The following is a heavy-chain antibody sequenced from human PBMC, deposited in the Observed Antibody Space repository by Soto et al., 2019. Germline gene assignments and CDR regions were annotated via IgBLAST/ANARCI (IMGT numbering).Heavy chain of an antibody. CDR2: INHSGST. CDR3: ARSGVLLWFGYWFDP. J-gene: IGHJ5*02. CDR1: GGSFSGYY. V-gene: IGHV4-34*01. D-gene: IGHD3-10*01. Sequence: NPSETLSLTCAVYGGSFSGYYWSWIRQPPGKGLEWIGEINHSGSTNYNPSLKSRVTISVDTSKNQFSLKLSSVTAADTAVYYCARSGVLLWFGYWFDPWGQGTLVTVSS.